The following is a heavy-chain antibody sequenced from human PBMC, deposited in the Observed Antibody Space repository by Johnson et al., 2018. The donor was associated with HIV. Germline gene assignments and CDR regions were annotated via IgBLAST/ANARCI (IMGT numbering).Heavy chain of an antibody. CDR2: ISYDGSEK. Sequence: QVYLVESGGGVVQPGGSLRLSCAASGFTFSTYAMHWVRQAPGKGLEWVAFISYDGSEKYYADSVKGRFTISRDNSKNTLYLQMNSLRAEDTAVYYCAREARIVVVEPSDAFDIWGQGTMVTVSS. CDR1: GFTFSTYA. V-gene: IGHV3-30*04. J-gene: IGHJ3*02. CDR3: AREARIVVVEPSDAFDI. D-gene: IGHD3-22*01.